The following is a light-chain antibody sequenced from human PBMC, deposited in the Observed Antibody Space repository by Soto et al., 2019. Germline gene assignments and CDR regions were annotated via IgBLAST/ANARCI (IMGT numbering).Light chain of an antibody. CDR2: DAS. J-gene: IGKJ1*01. CDR3: QQYNSYSRT. Sequence: DIQMTQSPATLSASIGDRVTITCRASQSISSWLAWYQQKPGKAPKLLIYDASSLDSGVPSRFNGSGSGTEFTLIISSLQPEDFATYYCQQYNSYSRTFGQGTKVDSK. CDR1: QSISSW. V-gene: IGKV1-5*01.